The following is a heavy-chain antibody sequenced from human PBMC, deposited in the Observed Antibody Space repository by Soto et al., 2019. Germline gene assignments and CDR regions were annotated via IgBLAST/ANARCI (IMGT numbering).Heavy chain of an antibody. D-gene: IGHD7-27*01. V-gene: IGHV3-9*01. CDR3: EKETQANLGTGGFDF. CDR1: GFTFDDYA. CDR2: VSWNSGSV. J-gene: IGHJ4*02. Sequence: GGSLRLSCAASGFTFDDYAMHWVRQAPGKGLEWVSGVSWNSGSVDYADSVKGRFTISRDNAKNSLYLQINSLRTEDTAFYYCEKETQANLGTGGFDFWGQGTLVTVSS.